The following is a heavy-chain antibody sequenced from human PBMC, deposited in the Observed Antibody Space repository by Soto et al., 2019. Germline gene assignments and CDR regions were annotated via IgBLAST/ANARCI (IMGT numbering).Heavy chain of an antibody. CDR2: IYSGGTT. Sequence: EVQVVESGGGLIQPGGSLRLSCVVSGFTVSSTNYMSWVRQAPGKGLEWVSVIYSGGTTFYADSVKGRFTISRDNAKKTLYLQMNSLRAEATAGYYCHGYGYWGQGTLVTVSS. J-gene: IGHJ4*02. CDR1: GFTVSSTNY. D-gene: IGHD5-12*01. V-gene: IGHV3-53*01. CDR3: HGYGY.